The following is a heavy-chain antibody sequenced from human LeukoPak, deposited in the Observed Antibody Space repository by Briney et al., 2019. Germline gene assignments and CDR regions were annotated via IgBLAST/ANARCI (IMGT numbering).Heavy chain of an antibody. Sequence: PSETLSLTCTVSGDSISSYYWTWIRLPAGKGLEWIGRMYTSGSTNYNPSLKGRVTMSVDTSKNHFSLRLTSVTAADTAVYFCASVGSPTEFDPWGQGTLVIVSS. CDR3: ASVGSPTEFDP. CDR1: GDSISSYY. V-gene: IGHV4-4*07. D-gene: IGHD4-17*01. CDR2: MYTSGST. J-gene: IGHJ5*02.